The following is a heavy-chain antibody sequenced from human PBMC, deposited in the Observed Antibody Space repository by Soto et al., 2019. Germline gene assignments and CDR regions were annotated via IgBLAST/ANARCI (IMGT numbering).Heavy chain of an antibody. CDR1: GFTFSSYG. D-gene: IGHD2-8*02. J-gene: IGHJ6*02. CDR3: ARSRAGAYGMDV. V-gene: IGHV3-33*01. Sequence: VGSLRLSGAASGFTFSSYGMHWVRQAPGKGLEWVAVIWYDGSNKYYADSVKGRFTISRDNSKNTLYLQMNSLRAEDTAVYYCARSRAGAYGMDVWGQGTTVTVSS. CDR2: IWYDGSNK.